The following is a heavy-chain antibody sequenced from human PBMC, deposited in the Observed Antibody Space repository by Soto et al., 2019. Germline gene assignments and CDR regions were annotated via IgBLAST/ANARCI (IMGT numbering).Heavy chain of an antibody. CDR1: GFTFSSYA. CDR2: ISGSGGST. CDR3: AKDQSSGYYYYWYFDL. D-gene: IGHD3-22*01. Sequence: EVQLLESGGGLVQPGGSLRLSCAASGFTFSSYAMSWVRQAPGKGLEWVSAISGSGGSTYYADSVKGRFTISRDNSKNTRYLQMNSLRAEDTAVYYCAKDQSSGYYYYWYFDLWGRGTLVTVSS. J-gene: IGHJ2*01. V-gene: IGHV3-23*01.